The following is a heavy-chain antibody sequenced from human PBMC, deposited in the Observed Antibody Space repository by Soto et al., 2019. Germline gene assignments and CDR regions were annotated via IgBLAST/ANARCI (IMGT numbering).Heavy chain of an antibody. D-gene: IGHD3-3*01. J-gene: IGHJ4*02. CDR1: GYTFSTYE. CDR3: ARGPRESGEWLLFDY. Sequence: ASVKVSCKASGYTFSTYEINWVRRAAGQGREWMGRMNPDNGNTGYAQKFQDRVTMTRNTSISTAYMELSSLRSDDTAVYYCARGPRESGEWLLFDYWGQGALVTVSS. V-gene: IGHV1-8*01. CDR2: MNPDNGNT.